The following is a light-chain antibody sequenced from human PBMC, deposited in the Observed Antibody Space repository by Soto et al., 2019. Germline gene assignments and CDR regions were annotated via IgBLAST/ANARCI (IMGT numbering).Light chain of an antibody. CDR3: QQLRMCTST. Sequence: IKVTQAPSSLFAPVGDRVTITCRASQDIAIYLDWYPPRPGEAPKMLIYAASTLYGGVPSLFSCSGAGPDCARTITSLQDEDVATDSCQQLRMCTSTFGGGTKVDIK. J-gene: IGKJ4*01. CDR1: QDIAIY. CDR2: AAS. V-gene: IGKV1-9*01.